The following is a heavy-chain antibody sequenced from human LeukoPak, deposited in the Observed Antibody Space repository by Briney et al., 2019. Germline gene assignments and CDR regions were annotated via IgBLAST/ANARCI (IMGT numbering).Heavy chain of an antibody. J-gene: IGHJ4*02. CDR3: ARHLEGYSGWLRYFDY. V-gene: IGHV4-34*01. D-gene: IGHD6-19*01. CDR1: GGFFSGYY. CDR2: INHSGST. Sequence: SETLSLTCAVYGGFFSGYYWSWIRQPPGKGLEWIGEINHSGSTNYNPSLKSRVTISVDTSKNQFSLKLSSVTAADTAVYYCARHLEGYSGWLRYFDYWGQGTLVTVSS.